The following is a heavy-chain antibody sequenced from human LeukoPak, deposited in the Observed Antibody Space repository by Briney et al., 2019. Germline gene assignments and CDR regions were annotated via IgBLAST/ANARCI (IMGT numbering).Heavy chain of an antibody. J-gene: IGHJ4*02. D-gene: IGHD1-26*01. CDR1: GFIFSNYW. V-gene: IGHV3-7*01. CDR2: MNKDGSEK. Sequence: GGSLRLSCAASGFIFSNYWMGWVRQAPGKRPEWVANMNKDGSEKYYADSVKGRFTISRDNAGNSVYLQMNSLRVEDTAVCYCARDPVEWEQLLDYWGQGTLVTVSS. CDR3: ARDPVEWEQLLDY.